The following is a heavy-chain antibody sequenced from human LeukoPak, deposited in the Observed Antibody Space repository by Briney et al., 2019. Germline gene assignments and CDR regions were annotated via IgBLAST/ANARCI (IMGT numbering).Heavy chain of an antibody. Sequence: SQTLSLTCTVSGGSISSGDYYWSWIRQPPGKGLEWIGYIYYSGSTYYNPSLKSRVTISVDTSKNQFSLKLSSVTAADTAVYYCARDPSNYYGSGSDYWGQGTLVTVSS. CDR3: ARDPSNYYGSGSDY. D-gene: IGHD3-10*01. CDR1: GGSISSGDYY. CDR2: IYYSGST. J-gene: IGHJ4*02. V-gene: IGHV4-30-4*08.